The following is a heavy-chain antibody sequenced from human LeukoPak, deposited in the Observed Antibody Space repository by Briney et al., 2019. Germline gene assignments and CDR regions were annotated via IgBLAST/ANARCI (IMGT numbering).Heavy chain of an antibody. V-gene: IGHV4-59*01. Sequence: SETLSLTCTVSGGSTSNYHWSWIRQPPGKGLEWIGYIYYSGSTNYNPSLKSRVTISVDPSKNQFSLKLSSVTAADTALYYCARVRAPGGYGYGSFDYWGQGTLVTVSS. CDR2: IYYSGST. D-gene: IGHD5-18*01. J-gene: IGHJ4*02. CDR3: ARVRAPGGYGYGSFDY. CDR1: GGSTSNYH.